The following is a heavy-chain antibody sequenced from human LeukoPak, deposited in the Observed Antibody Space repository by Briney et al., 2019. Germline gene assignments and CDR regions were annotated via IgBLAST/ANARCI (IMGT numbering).Heavy chain of an antibody. V-gene: IGHV3-15*01. D-gene: IGHD2-2*02. CDR2: IKSKTDGGTT. CDR1: GFTFSNAW. J-gene: IGHJ4*02. Sequence: GGSLRLSCAASGFTFSNAWMSWVRQAPGKGLEWVGRIKSKTDGGTTDYAAPVKGRFTISRDDSKNTLYLQMNSLKTEDTAVYYCAGYSCSSTSCYTGGFDYWGQGTLVTVSS. CDR3: AGYSCSSTSCYTGGFDY.